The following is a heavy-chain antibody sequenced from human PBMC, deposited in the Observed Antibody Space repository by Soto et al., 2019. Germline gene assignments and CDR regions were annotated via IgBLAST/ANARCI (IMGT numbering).Heavy chain of an antibody. CDR2: INSDGSST. Sequence: GGSLRLSCAASGFTFSSYWMHWVRQAPGKGLVWVSRINSDGSSTSYADSVKGRFTISRDNAKNTLYLQMNSLRAEDTAGYYCAILTGTTIDKAFDIWGQGTMVTVSS. J-gene: IGHJ3*02. D-gene: IGHD1-20*01. CDR1: GFTFSSYW. CDR3: AILTGTTIDKAFDI. V-gene: IGHV3-74*01.